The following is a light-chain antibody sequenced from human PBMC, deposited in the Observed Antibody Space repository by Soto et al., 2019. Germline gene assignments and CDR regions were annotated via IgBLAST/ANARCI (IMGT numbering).Light chain of an antibody. CDR1: QGINSW. Sequence: DIQMTQSPSSVSASVGDRVTITCRASQGINSWLAWYQQKPGKAPRLLIHAASSLQSGVPSRFSGSRSGTDFTLTISSLQPEDFATYYCLQANSFPRTFGQGTKVEIK. V-gene: IGKV1-12*01. CDR3: LQANSFPRT. CDR2: AAS. J-gene: IGKJ1*01.